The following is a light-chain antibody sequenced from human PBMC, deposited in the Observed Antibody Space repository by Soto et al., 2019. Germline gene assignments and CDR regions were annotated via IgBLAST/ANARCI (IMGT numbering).Light chain of an antibody. CDR1: SSDVGNYNS. CDR2: DVS. Sequence: QSALTQPASVSGSPGQSITISCAGTSSDVGNYNSVSWYQHHPGKAPKLMIYDVSNRPSGVSNRFSGSKSGNTASLTISGLQAGDESDYYCSSYTSSTTYVFGSGTKVTVL. CDR3: SSYTSSTTYV. V-gene: IGLV2-14*03. J-gene: IGLJ1*01.